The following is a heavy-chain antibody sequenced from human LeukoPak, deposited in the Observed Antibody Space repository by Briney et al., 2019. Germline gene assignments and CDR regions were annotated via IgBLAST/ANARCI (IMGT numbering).Heavy chain of an antibody. J-gene: IGHJ4*02. D-gene: IGHD1-26*01. CDR1: GYTFTGYY. CDR2: INPSGGST. CDR3: ARGKIVGATMYDFDY. V-gene: IGHV1-46*01. Sequence: ASVKVSCKASGYTFTGYYMHWVRQAPGQGLEWMGIINPSGGSTSYAQKFQGRVTMTRDMSTSTVYMELSSLRSEDPAVYYCARGKIVGATMYDFDYWGQGTLVTVSS.